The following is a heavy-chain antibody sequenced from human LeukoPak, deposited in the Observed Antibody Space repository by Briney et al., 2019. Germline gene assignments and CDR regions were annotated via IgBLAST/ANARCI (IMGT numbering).Heavy chain of an antibody. J-gene: IGHJ6*03. V-gene: IGHV4-59*12. Sequence: SETLSLTCTVSGGSFSSYYWSWIRQPPGKGLEWIGYIYYSGSTDYNPSLKSRVTISVETSKNQFSLNLSSVTAADTAVYYCARGGGQFYMDVWGKGTAVTVSS. CDR1: GGSFSSYY. CDR3: ARGGGQFYMDV. CDR2: IYYSGST. D-gene: IGHD3-10*01.